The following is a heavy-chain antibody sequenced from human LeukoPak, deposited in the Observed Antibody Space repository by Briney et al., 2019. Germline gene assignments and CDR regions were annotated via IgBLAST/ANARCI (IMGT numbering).Heavy chain of an antibody. CDR2: INNDGSGT. D-gene: IGHD3-10*01. Sequence: GGSLRLSCVASGFTFSRHRMHWVRQSPGKGLVWVSHINNDGSGTSYADAVKGRFSISRDNAKNTVFLQMDSLRAEDTAVYYCARGFTYFDFWGQGTLVTVPS. CDR3: ARGFTYFDF. J-gene: IGHJ4*02. CDR1: GFTFSRHR. V-gene: IGHV3-74*01.